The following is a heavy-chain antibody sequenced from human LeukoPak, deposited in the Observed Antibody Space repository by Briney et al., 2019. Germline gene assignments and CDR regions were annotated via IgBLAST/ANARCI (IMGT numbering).Heavy chain of an antibody. CDR1: GFTFTTYW. J-gene: IGHJ4*02. CDR2: INQDGSEK. V-gene: IGHV3-7*01. Sequence: PGGSLRLSCTASGFTFTTYWMSWVRQAPGKGLEWVAKINQDGSEKDYVDSVKGRFTISRDNAKNSVYVQMNRLRPEDTAVYYCATGARGKNWGQGTLVTVPS. CDR3: ATGARGKN.